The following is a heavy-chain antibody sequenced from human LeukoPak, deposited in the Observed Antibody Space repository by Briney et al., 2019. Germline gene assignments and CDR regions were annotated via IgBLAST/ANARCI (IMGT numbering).Heavy chain of an antibody. J-gene: IGHJ4*02. Sequence: GESLKISCKGSGYSFTSYWIGWVRQMPGKGLEWMGIIYPVDSDTRYSPSFQGQVTISADKSISTAYLQWSSLKASDTAMYYCARGAPTYYYDSSGYHCFDYWGQGTLVTVSS. CDR2: IYPVDSDT. V-gene: IGHV5-51*01. D-gene: IGHD3-22*01. CDR3: ARGAPTYYYDSSGYHCFDY. CDR1: GYSFTSYW.